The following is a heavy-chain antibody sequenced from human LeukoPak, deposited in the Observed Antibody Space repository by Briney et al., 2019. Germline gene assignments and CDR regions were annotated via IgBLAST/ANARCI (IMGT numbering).Heavy chain of an antibody. Sequence: PGGSLRLSCAASGFTFSSYAMSWVRQAPGKGLEWVSVIRGSGTDTYYADSVKGRFTISRDNSKNTLYLQMDSLRVEDTAVYYCAKRNDFGSHHVMPADNWGQGTLVTVSS. CDR1: GFTFSSYA. CDR2: IRGSGTDT. J-gene: IGHJ4*02. CDR3: AKRNDFGSHHVMPADN. D-gene: IGHD3/OR15-3a*01. V-gene: IGHV3-23*01.